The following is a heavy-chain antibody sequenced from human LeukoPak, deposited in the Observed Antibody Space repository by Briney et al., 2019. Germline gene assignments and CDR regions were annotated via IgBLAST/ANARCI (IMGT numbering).Heavy chain of an antibody. CDR2: ISWNSGGI. Sequence: QAGGSLRLPCAASGFTFDDYAIHWVRQAPGKGLEWVSGISWNSGGIVYADSVKGRFTISRDNAKNSLYLQMNSLRSEDTACYYCARVVAVTGKRDDAFDIWGQGTMVTVSS. CDR3: ARVVAVTGKRDDAFDI. V-gene: IGHV3-9*01. CDR1: GFTFDDYA. J-gene: IGHJ3*02. D-gene: IGHD6-19*01.